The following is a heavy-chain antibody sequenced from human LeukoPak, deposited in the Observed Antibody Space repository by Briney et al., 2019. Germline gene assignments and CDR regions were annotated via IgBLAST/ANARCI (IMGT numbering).Heavy chain of an antibody. CDR3: AAARDILTGLYYYYYMDV. V-gene: IGHV1-2*02. CDR2: INPNSGGT. CDR1: GYSFTGYY. J-gene: IGHJ6*03. Sequence: ASVKVSCKASGYSFTGYYMHWVRQAPGQGLEWMGWINPNSGGTNYAQKFQGRVTMTRDTSISTAYMELSSLRSEDTAVYYCAAARDILTGLYYYYYMDVWGKGTTVTISS. D-gene: IGHD3-9*01.